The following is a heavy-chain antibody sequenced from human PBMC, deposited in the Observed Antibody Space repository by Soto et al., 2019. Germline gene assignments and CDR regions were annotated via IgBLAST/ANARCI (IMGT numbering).Heavy chain of an antibody. Sequence: EVQLVESGGGLVKPGGSLRLSCAASGFNFGDTWMNWVRQIPGKGLEWVGRIKSKVDGATTDYGAPVKGRFSISRDDSKNTLYLQMNSLKTEATGVYYCPARDSSGSGRKKRLLEYWGQGILVTVSS. CDR3: PARDSSGSGRKKRLLEY. D-gene: IGHD3-10*01. J-gene: IGHJ4*02. CDR1: GFNFGDTW. V-gene: IGHV3-15*01. CDR2: IKSKVDGATT.